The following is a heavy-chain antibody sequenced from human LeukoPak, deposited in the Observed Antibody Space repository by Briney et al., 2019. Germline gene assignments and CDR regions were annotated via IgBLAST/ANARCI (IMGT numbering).Heavy chain of an antibody. V-gene: IGHV1-2*02. Sequence: ASVKVSCKASGYTFTRHYFHWVRQAPGQGLEWMGWINPNSGDTNFAQKFQGRVTMTRATSISTVYMELTSLRSDDTALYFCMRGGGNSWFDYWGQGTLVSVSS. D-gene: IGHD6-13*01. J-gene: IGHJ4*02. CDR3: MRGGGNSWFDY. CDR2: INPNSGDT. CDR1: GYTFTRHY.